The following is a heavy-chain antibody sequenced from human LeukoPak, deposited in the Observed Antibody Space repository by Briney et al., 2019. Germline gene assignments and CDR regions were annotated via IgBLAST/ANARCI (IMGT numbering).Heavy chain of an antibody. J-gene: IGHJ5*02. V-gene: IGHV4-59*08. CDR2: IYHSGST. CDR1: GGSISTYY. D-gene: IGHD1-26*01. Sequence: PSETLSLTCTLSGGSISTYYWSWIRQPPGKGLEWIGYIYHSGSTNYNPSLKSRVTISVDTSKNQSSLKLSSVTAADTAVYYCARHVTLSGAPHWFDPWGQGTLVTVSS. CDR3: ARHVTLSGAPHWFDP.